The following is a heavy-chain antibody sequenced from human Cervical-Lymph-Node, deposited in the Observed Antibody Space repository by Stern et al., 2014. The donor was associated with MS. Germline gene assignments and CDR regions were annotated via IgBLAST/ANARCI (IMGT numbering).Heavy chain of an antibody. V-gene: IGHV3-23*04. CDR3: AKDLITFGGVIVEMFDY. CDR2: ISGSGGST. CDR1: GFTFSSYA. D-gene: IGHD3-16*02. Sequence: EVQLVQSGGGLVQPGGSLRLSCAASGFTFSSYAMSWVRQAPGKGLEWVSAISGSGGSTYYADSVKGRFTISRDNSKNTLYLQMNSLRAEDTAVYYCAKDLITFGGVIVEMFDYWGQGTLVTVSS. J-gene: IGHJ4*02.